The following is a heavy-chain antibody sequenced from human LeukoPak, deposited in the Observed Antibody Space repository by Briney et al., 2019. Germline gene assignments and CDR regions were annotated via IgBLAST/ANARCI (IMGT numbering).Heavy chain of an antibody. D-gene: IGHD2-8*01. CDR1: GFTFSSYA. Sequence: GGSLRLSCVASGFTFSSYAVSWVRQAPGKGLEWVSSISGSGGSTYSADSVKGRFTISRDNSKNTLYLQMNSLRAEDTALYYCAKDRSCTNDICHGDFDYWGQGTLVTVSS. CDR2: ISGSGGST. J-gene: IGHJ4*02. CDR3: AKDRSCTNDICHGDFDY. V-gene: IGHV3-23*01.